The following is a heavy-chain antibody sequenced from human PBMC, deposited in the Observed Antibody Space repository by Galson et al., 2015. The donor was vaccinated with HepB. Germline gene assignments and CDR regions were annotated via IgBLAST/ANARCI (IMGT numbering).Heavy chain of an antibody. Sequence: SLRLSCAASGFTVSSNYMSWVRQAPGKGLEWVSVIYSGGSTYYADSVKGRFTISRDNSKNTLYLKMNSLRAEDTAVYYCASGPMRGYSGSYFDYWGQGTLVTVSS. CDR3: ASGPMRGYSGSYFDY. V-gene: IGHV3-66*01. CDR1: GFTVSSNY. J-gene: IGHJ4*02. CDR2: IYSGGST. D-gene: IGHD5-12*01.